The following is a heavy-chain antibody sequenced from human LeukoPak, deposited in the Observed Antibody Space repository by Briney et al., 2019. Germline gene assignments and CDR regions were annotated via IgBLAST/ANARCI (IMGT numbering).Heavy chain of an antibody. CDR2: MNPNSLNT. CDR1: GYTFSSFD. CDR3: ARGIRNQLLSEY. J-gene: IGHJ4*02. V-gene: IGHV1-8*01. Sequence: GASVRVSCKTSGYTFSSFDVIWVRQATGQGLEWIGWMNPNSLNTGYAQKFRGRVTMTGDTSISTAYMELSSLISEDTAVYYCARGIRNQLLSEYWGQGSLVTVSS. D-gene: IGHD2-2*01.